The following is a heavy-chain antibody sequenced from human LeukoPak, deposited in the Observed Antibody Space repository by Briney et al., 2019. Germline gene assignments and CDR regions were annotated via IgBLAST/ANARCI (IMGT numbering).Heavy chain of an antibody. CDR3: AKGRGSSGYYFDY. V-gene: IGHV3-23*01. CDR1: GFTFSSYA. D-gene: IGHD3-22*01. Sequence: GGSLRLSCAASGFTFSSYAMSWVRQAPGKGLEWVSAISGSGGSTYYADSVKGRFTISRDNSKNTLYLQMNGLRAEDTAVYYCAKGRGSSGYYFDYWGQGTLVTVSS. J-gene: IGHJ4*02. CDR2: ISGSGGST.